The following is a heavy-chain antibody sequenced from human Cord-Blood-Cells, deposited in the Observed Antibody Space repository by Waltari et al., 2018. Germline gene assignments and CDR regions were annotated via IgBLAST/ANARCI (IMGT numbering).Heavy chain of an antibody. CDR2: INHSGST. CDR1: RVSFIGYY. CDR3: ARGGLELRLGFDY. V-gene: IGHV4-34*01. Sequence: QVQLQQRGAGLLKPSETLSLTCAVYRVSFIGYYWSCIRQPPGKGLGWIGEINHSGSTNYNPSLKSRVTISVDTSKNQFSLKLSSVTAADTAVYYCARGGLELRLGFDYWGQGTLVTVSS. D-gene: IGHD1-7*01. J-gene: IGHJ4*02.